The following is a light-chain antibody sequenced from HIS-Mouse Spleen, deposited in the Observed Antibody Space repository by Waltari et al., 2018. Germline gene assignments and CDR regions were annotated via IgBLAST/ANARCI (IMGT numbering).Light chain of an antibody. CDR1: SSDVGVYNH. Sequence: QSALTQPRSVSGSPGQSVTISCTGTSSDVGVYNHVSRYQQHPGKAPKRMIYDVSKRPSGVPDRFSGSKSGNTASLTISGLQAEDEADYYCCSYEGSYTWVFGGGTKLTVL. CDR3: CSYEGSYTWV. J-gene: IGLJ3*02. V-gene: IGLV2-11*01. CDR2: DVS.